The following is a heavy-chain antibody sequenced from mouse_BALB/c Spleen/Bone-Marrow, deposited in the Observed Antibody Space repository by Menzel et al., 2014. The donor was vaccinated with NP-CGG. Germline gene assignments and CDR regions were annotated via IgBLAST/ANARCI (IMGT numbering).Heavy chain of an antibody. CDR1: GYTFTDYY. J-gene: IGHJ1*01. D-gene: IGHD2-14*01. V-gene: IGHV1-26*01. Sequence: VQLQQPGPELVKPGASVKMSCKASGYTFTDYYMKWVKQSHGKSLEWIGDINPINGDTFYNQKFKGKATLTVDKSSSTVYMQLDSLTTEDSAICYCAMGVRLYWYFDVWGAGTTVTVSS. CDR3: AMGVRLYWYFDV. CDR2: INPINGDT.